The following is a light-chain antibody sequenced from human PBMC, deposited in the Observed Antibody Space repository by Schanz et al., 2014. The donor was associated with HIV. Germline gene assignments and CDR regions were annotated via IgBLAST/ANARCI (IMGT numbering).Light chain of an antibody. V-gene: IGKV3-20*01. CDR3: QQYGSSPRT. CDR1: QSVGSNY. Sequence: EIVLTQSPGTLSLSPGERATLSCRASQSVGSNYLAWYQQKPGQSPRLLIYRAASRATGIPDRFSGSGSGTDFTLTISRLEPEDFAVYYCQQYGSSPRTFGQGTNVEVK. CDR2: RAA. J-gene: IGKJ1*01.